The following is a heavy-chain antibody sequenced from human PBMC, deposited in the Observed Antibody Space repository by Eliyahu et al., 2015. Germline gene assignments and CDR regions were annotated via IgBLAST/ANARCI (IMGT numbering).Heavy chain of an antibody. CDR1: GFSLSTSXVG. CDR3: AHRGQQWLVSPGSPRTILPPDY. D-gene: IGHD6-19*01. CDR2: IXWDDDK. V-gene: IGHV2-5*02. J-gene: IGHJ4*02. Sequence: QITLKESGPTLVKPTQTLTLTCTFPGFSLSTSXVGXGWXRQPXXKALQWLALIXWDDDKRYSPSLKSRLTITKDTSKNQVVLTMTNMDPVDTATYYCAHRGQQWLVSPGSPRTILPPDYWGQGTLVTVSS.